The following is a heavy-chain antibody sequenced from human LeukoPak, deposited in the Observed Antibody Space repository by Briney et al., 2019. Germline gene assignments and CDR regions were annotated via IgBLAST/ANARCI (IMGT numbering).Heavy chain of an antibody. Sequence: PGGSLRLSCAASGFTFSSYGMHWVRQAPGKGLEWVGRIKSKTDGGTTDYAAPVKGRFTISRDDSKNTLYLQMNSLKTEDTAVYYCTTKANYDFWSGYFYWGQGTLVTVSS. V-gene: IGHV3-15*01. CDR3: TTKANYDFWSGYFY. D-gene: IGHD3-3*01. J-gene: IGHJ4*02. CDR1: GFTFSSYG. CDR2: IKSKTDGGTT.